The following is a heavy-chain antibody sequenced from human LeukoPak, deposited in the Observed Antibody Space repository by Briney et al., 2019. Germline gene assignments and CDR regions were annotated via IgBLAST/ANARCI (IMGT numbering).Heavy chain of an antibody. D-gene: IGHD1-14*01. CDR1: GGSFSGYY. CDR2: INHSGST. Sequence: SETLSLTCAVYGGSFSGYYWSWIRQPPGKGLEWIGGINHSGSTNYNPSLKSRVTISVDTSKNQFSLKLSSVTAADTAVYYCARVRRGTGIHYYYMDVWGKGTTVTVSS. V-gene: IGHV4-34*01. CDR3: ARVRRGTGIHYYYMDV. J-gene: IGHJ6*03.